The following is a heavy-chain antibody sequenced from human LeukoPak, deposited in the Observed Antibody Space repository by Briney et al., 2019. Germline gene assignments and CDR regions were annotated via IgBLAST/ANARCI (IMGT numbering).Heavy chain of an antibody. CDR3: ARDRAGTKAWVEFDP. V-gene: IGHV3-66*02. CDR1: GFTVSQNY. CDR2: IYADGAT. J-gene: IGHJ5*02. D-gene: IGHD3-10*01. Sequence: PGRSLRLSCAASGFTVSQNYMSCVRQAPATRPESPPLIYADGATHYAHSVKGRFTISRDNSKNTVYLEMNSLRPEDTAVYYCARDRAGTKAWVEFDPWGQGTLVTVSS.